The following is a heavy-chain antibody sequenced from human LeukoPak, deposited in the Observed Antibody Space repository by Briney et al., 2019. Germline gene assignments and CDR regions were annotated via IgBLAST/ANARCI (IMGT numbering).Heavy chain of an antibody. CDR2: IIPIFGTA. CDR3: ARDNSSSWYILHY. CDR1: GYTYTSYA. V-gene: IGHV1-69*13. D-gene: IGHD6-13*01. Sequence: ASVKVSCKASGYTYTSYAISWVRQAPGQGLEWMGGIIPIFGTANYAQKFQGRVTITADESTSTAYMELSSLRSEDTAVYYCARDNSSSWYILHYWGQGTLVTVSS. J-gene: IGHJ4*02.